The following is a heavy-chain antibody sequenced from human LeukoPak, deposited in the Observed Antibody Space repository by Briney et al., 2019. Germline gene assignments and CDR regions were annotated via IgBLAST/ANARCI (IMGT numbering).Heavy chain of an antibody. D-gene: IGHD2-2*01. V-gene: IGHV3-23*01. CDR2: ISGSGGST. J-gene: IGHJ4*02. CDR1: GFIFSHYT. CDR3: AKSPDPHIVVVPAAMG. Sequence: PGGSLRLSCAVSGFIFSHYTMNWVRQAPGKGLEWVSAISGSGGSTYYADSVKGRFTISRDNSKNTLYLQMNSLRAEDTAVYYCAKSPDPHIVVVPAAMGWGQGTLVTVSS.